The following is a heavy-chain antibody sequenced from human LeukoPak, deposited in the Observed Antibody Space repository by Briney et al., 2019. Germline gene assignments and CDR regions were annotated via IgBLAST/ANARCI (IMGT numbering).Heavy chain of an antibody. CDR2: ISGSGGST. Sequence: GGSLRLSCAASGFTFSSYAMSWVRQAPGKGLEWVSTISGSGGSTYYADSVKGRFTISRDNSKNTLYLQMNSLRAEDTAVYYCTCNYYGSGSYYRRGNYWGQGTLVTVSS. D-gene: IGHD3-10*01. V-gene: IGHV3-23*01. J-gene: IGHJ4*02. CDR1: GFTFSSYA. CDR3: TCNYYGSGSYYRRGNY.